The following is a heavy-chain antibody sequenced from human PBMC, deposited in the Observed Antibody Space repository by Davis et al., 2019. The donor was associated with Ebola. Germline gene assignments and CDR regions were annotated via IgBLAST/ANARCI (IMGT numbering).Heavy chain of an antibody. Sequence: SDTVPRLASGYTFTTYGFCLVRLAPGQGLEWMGWISGYSGNTNYAQKFQGRVTMTTDTSPTTAYMELRSRRSDDTAVYYCAFNRGYGVWFDPWGQGTQVTVSS. J-gene: IGHJ5*02. CDR1: GYTFTTYG. D-gene: IGHD3-3*01. CDR3: AFNRGYGVWFDP. V-gene: IGHV1-18*04. CDR2: ISGYSGNT.